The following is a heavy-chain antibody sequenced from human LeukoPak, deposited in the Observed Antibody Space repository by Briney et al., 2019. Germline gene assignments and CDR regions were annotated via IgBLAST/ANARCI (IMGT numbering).Heavy chain of an antibody. CDR1: GGSFSSYY. J-gene: IGHJ4*02. D-gene: IGHD4-17*01. V-gene: IGHV4-59*01. Sequence: SSETLSLTCTVSGGSFSSYYWTWIRQPPGKGLEWIGYIDHGGSTNYNPSLRSRVSISSDTSKIQFSLELTSVTAADTAVYYCARLKATVSIHAYFDSWGQGTLVTASS. CDR3: ARLKATVSIHAYFDS. CDR2: IDHGGST.